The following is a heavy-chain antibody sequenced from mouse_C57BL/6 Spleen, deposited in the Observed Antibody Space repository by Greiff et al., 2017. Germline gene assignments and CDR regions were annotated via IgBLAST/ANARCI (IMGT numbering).Heavy chain of an antibody. CDR2: IYPGDGDT. V-gene: IGHV1-82*01. CDR3: ARLGDY. Sequence: VKLMESGPELVKPGASVKISCKASGYAFSSSWMNWVKQRPGKGLEWIGRIYPGDGDTNYNGKFKGKATLTADKSSSTAYMQLSSLTSEDSAVYFCARLGDYWGQGTTFTVSS. CDR1: GYAFSSSW. J-gene: IGHJ2*01.